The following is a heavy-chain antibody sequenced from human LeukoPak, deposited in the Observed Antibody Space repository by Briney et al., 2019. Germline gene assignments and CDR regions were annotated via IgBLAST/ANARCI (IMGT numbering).Heavy chain of an antibody. CDR1: GYTFTGYY. CDR3: ARVLGLAPFDY. V-gene: IGHV1-2*02. CDR2: INPNSGGT. D-gene: IGHD3-16*01. J-gene: IGHJ4*02. Sequence: GASVKVSCKASGYTFTGYYMHWVRQAPGRGLEWKGWINPNSGGTNYAQKFQGRVTMTRDTSISTAYMELSRLRSDDTAVYYCARVLGLAPFDYWGQGTLVTVSS.